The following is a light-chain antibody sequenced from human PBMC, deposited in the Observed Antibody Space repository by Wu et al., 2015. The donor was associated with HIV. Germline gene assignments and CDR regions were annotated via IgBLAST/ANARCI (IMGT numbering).Light chain of an antibody. CDR1: QSVGSD. J-gene: IGKJ1*01. CDR2: DAS. V-gene: IGKV3-11*01. Sequence: ETVLTQSPDTLSLSPGERATVSCRASQSVGSDLAWYQQKPGQAPRLLIYDASNRATGIPARFSGSGSGTEFTLSISSLEPEDFAVYFCLQRSNWPSWTFG. CDR3: LQRSNWPSWT.